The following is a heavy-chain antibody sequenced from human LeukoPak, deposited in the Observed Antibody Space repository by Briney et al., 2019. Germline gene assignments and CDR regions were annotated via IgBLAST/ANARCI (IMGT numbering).Heavy chain of an antibody. V-gene: IGHV1-2*02. Sequence: GSAQDFCNECGENFIGYYMHCGRQDIGQGLEGMGWINPNSGGTNYAQKFQGRVTMTRDTSISTAYMELSRLRSDDTAVYYCARSGVNYYYGMDVWGQGTTVTVSS. CDR1: GENFIGYY. D-gene: IGHD2-21*01. CDR3: ARSGVNYYYGMDV. CDR2: INPNSGGT. J-gene: IGHJ6*02.